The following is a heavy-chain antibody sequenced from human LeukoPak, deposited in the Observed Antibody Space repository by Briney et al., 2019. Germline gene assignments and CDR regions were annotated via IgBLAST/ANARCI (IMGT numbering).Heavy chain of an antibody. CDR1: GFTFSSYW. CDR2: INSDGSST. D-gene: IGHD1-7*01. CDR3: ARVHRITGTTNDY. Sequence: PGGSLRLSCAASGFTFSSYWMHWVRQAPGKGLVGVSRINSDGSSTSYADSVKGRFTISRDNAKNTLYLQMNSLRAEDTAVYYCARVHRITGTTNDYWGQGTLVTVSS. V-gene: IGHV3-74*01. J-gene: IGHJ4*02.